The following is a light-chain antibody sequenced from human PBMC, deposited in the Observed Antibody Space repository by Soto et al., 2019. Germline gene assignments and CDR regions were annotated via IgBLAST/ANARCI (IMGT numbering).Light chain of an antibody. Sequence: DIQMTQSPSLLSASVGARVTITCRSNQTIRNYLNWYQQKPGKAPNLLIHDASSLQNGVPSRFSGRGFVTDFTRTINDLQVADFATYYCQHSYNTPRAFGQGTKIEI. CDR1: QTIRNY. V-gene: IGKV1-39*01. J-gene: IGKJ2*01. CDR3: QHSYNTPRA. CDR2: DAS.